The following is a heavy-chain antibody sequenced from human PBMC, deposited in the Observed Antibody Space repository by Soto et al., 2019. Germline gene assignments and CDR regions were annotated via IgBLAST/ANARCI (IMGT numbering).Heavy chain of an antibody. CDR3: ARGRFYSETSTWFGF. CDR1: GYTFIDYD. V-gene: IGHV1-8*01. J-gene: IGHJ5*01. CDR2: VGPNSGNT. Sequence: GASVKVSCKASGYTFIDYDINWVRQAPGQGLEWMGWVGPNSGNTVYAQRFQDRVTMTRDTSISTAYMELSSLRFEDTAMYYCARGRFYSETSTWFGFWGQGTPVTVSS. D-gene: IGHD2-2*01.